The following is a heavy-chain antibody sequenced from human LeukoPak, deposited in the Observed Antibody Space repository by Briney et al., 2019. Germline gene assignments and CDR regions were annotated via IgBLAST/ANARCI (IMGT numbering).Heavy chain of an antibody. V-gene: IGHV3-23*01. J-gene: IGHJ4*02. CDR2: ISGSGGST. CDR1: GFTFSSYA. Sequence: GGSLRLSCAASGFTFSSYAMSWVRQAPGKGLEWVSAISGSGGSTYYADSVKGRFTISRDNSKNTLYLQMNSLRAEDTAIYYCAKDRGARGVNFFDYWGQGTLVTVSS. D-gene: IGHD3-10*01. CDR3: AKDRGARGVNFFDY.